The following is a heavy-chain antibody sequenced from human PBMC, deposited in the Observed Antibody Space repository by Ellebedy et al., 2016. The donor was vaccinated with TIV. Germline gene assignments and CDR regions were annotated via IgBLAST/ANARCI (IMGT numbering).Heavy chain of an antibody. CDR1: GFTVSSLW. J-gene: IGHJ4*02. V-gene: IGHV3-7*04. Sequence: PGGSLRLSCVASGFTVSSLWMSWVRQAPGTGLEWVANIKEDGSEKNYVDSVRGRFTISRDNAKNALYLQMNSVRAEDTAVYYCARENWTNDYWGQGTLVTVSS. CDR3: ARENWTNDY. D-gene: IGHD1/OR15-1a*01. CDR2: IKEDGSEK.